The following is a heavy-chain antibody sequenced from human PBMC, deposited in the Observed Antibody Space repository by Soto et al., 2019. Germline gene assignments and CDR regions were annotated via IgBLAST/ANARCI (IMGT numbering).Heavy chain of an antibody. J-gene: IGHJ6*02. Sequence: GASVKVSCKASGGTFSSYAISWVRQAPGQGLEWMGGIIPIFGTANYAQKFQGRVTITADESTSTAYMELSSLRSEDTAVYYCAKRIAVGPRGHYYGMDVWGQGTTVTVSS. CDR1: GGTFSSYA. V-gene: IGHV1-69*13. CDR2: IIPIFGTA. CDR3: AKRIAVGPRGHYYGMDV. D-gene: IGHD6-19*01.